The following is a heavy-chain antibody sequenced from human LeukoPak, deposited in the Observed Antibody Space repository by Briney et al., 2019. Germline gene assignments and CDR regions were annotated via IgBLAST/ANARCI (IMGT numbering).Heavy chain of an antibody. CDR1: GGSIGSYY. Sequence: SETLSLTCTVSGGSIGSYYWSWIRQPPGKGLEWIGYIYYSGSTNYNPSLKSRVTISVDTSKNQSSLKLSSVTAADTAVYYCAREYGGDAFDIWGQGTMVTVSS. D-gene: IGHD4/OR15-4a*01. J-gene: IGHJ3*02. V-gene: IGHV4-59*01. CDR3: AREYGGDAFDI. CDR2: IYYSGST.